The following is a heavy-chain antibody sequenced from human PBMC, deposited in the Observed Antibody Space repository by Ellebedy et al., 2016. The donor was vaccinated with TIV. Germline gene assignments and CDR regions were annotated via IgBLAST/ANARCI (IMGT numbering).Heavy chain of an antibody. J-gene: IGHJ4*02. V-gene: IGHV4-59*12. Sequence: SETLSLTCTVSGDSITSYYWSWIRQPPGKGLEWIGYVFYSGSTHYNPSLKSRVTISADMSRNKFSLKLSYVTAADTAVYYCARTKAVAVTFFFDSWGQGTLVPVSS. CDR2: VFYSGST. D-gene: IGHD6-19*01. CDR3: ARTKAVAVTFFFDS. CDR1: GDSITSYY.